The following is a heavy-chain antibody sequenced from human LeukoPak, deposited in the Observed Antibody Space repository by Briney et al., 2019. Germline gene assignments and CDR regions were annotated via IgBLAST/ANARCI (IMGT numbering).Heavy chain of an antibody. D-gene: IGHD3-22*01. J-gene: IGHJ4*02. CDR2: IIWNGGST. Sequence: PGGSLRLSCAASGFTFDDYGMSWVRQAPGKGLEWVSGIIWNGGSTGYADSVKGRFTISRDNAKNSLYLQMNSLRAEDTALYYCARGGRYYYDSSGYFPFDYWGQGTLVTVSS. CDR1: GFTFDDYG. CDR3: ARGGRYYYDSSGYFPFDY. V-gene: IGHV3-20*04.